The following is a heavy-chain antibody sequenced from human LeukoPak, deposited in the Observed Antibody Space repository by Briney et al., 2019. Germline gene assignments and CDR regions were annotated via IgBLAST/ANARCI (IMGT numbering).Heavy chain of an antibody. CDR3: ARAVAGFDY. J-gene: IGHJ4*02. CDR2: INAGNGNT. CDR1: GYTFTGYY. Sequence: ASVKVSCRASGYTFTGYYMSWVRQAPGQRLEWMGWINAGNGNTKYSQKFQGRVTITRDTSASTAYMELSSLRSEDTAVYYCARAVAGFDYWGQGTLVTVSS. V-gene: IGHV1-3*01. D-gene: IGHD6-19*01.